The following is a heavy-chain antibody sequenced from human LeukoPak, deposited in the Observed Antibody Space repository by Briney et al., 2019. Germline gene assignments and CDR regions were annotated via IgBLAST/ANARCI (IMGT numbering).Heavy chain of an antibody. CDR1: GGSISGYY. Sequence: SETLSLTCTVSGGSISGYYWSWIRQPPGKGLEWIGYIYYSGSTYYNPSLKSRVTISVDTSKNQFSLKLSSVTAADTAVYYCARSIKGSSSRQNWFDPWGQGTLVTVSS. CDR2: IYYSGST. V-gene: IGHV4-59*06. D-gene: IGHD6-13*01. CDR3: ARSIKGSSSRQNWFDP. J-gene: IGHJ5*02.